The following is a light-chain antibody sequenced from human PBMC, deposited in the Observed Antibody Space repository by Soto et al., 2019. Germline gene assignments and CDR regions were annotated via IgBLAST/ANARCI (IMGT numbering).Light chain of an antibody. CDR1: SSNIGGNS. V-gene: IGLV1-51*01. Sequence: QSAMSQPPSVSAAPGQRVTISCSGSSSNIGGNSVSWYQQLPGTAPKLLIYDDDQRPSGIPDRFSGSKSGTSATLGITGFQTGXEADYYCGSWDSSLSAYVFGTGTKVTVL. CDR2: DDD. CDR3: GSWDSSLSAYV. J-gene: IGLJ1*01.